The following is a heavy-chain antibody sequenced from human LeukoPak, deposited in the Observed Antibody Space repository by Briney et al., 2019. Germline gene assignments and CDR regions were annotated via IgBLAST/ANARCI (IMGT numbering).Heavy chain of an antibody. J-gene: IGHJ4*02. D-gene: IGHD1-26*01. CDR2: ITPIFGTA. CDR1: GGTFNTYA. CDR3: ARVFARSGEISGSYYYY. Sequence: ASVKVSCKASGGTFNTYAINWVRQAPGQGLEWMGGITPIFGTAYYAQKFQGRVTITTDESTSTAYMELSSLRSEDTAVYYCARVFARSGEISGSYYYYWGQGTLVTVSS. V-gene: IGHV1-69*05.